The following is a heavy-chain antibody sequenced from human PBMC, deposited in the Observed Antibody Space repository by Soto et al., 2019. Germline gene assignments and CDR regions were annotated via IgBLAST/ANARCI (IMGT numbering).Heavy chain of an antibody. Sequence: HPGGSLRLSCAASGFTFGSYRMNWVRQAPGKGLVWVSRIDSDGSSTTYADSVKGRFTTSRDNAKNTLYLQMSSLRVEDTAVYYCARGRPYGMDVWGQGTTVTVSS. J-gene: IGHJ6*02. CDR1: GFTFGSYR. V-gene: IGHV3-74*01. CDR3: ARGRPYGMDV. CDR2: IDSDGSST.